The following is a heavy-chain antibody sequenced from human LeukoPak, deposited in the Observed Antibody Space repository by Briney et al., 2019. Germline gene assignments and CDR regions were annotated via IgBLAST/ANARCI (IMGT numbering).Heavy chain of an antibody. CDR3: ATDRGGWTT. CDR1: GFTFSSYL. V-gene: IGHV3-74*01. D-gene: IGHD3-10*01. Sequence: RPGGSLRLSCAASGFTFSSYLMHWVRQAPGKGLVWVSRITGDGSNTLYADSVQGRFTISRDNAKNTLYLQMNSLRAEDTAVYYCATDRGGWTTWGQGTLVTVSS. J-gene: IGHJ5*02. CDR2: ITGDGSNT.